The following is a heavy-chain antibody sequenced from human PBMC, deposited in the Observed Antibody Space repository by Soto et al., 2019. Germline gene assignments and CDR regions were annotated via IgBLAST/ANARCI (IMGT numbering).Heavy chain of an antibody. Sequence: SETLSLTCTVSGGSISSSSYYWGWIRQPPGKGLEWIGSISYSGSTYYNPSLKSRVTISVDTSKNQFSLKLSSVTAADTAVYYCARGRYFDWFVPSYYFDYWGQGTLVTVSS. V-gene: IGHV4-39*07. CDR1: GGSISSSSYY. CDR2: ISYSGST. J-gene: IGHJ4*02. D-gene: IGHD3-9*01. CDR3: ARGRYFDWFVPSYYFDY.